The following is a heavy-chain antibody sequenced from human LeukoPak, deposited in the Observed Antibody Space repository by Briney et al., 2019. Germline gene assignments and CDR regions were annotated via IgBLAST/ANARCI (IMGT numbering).Heavy chain of an antibody. V-gene: IGHV3-7*03. CDR1: GFTFGSYW. J-gene: IGHJ3*02. D-gene: IGHD1-14*01. CDR3: MRNGKPYAFDM. CDR2: IKQDGSEK. Sequence: RPEGSLRISCAVSGFTFGSYWMGGVRQTPGKGLECVATIKQDGSEKNYLDSVKGRFTISRDNVKNSLYLQMNSLRVDDTAVYYCMRNGKPYAFDMWGQGTMVTVSS.